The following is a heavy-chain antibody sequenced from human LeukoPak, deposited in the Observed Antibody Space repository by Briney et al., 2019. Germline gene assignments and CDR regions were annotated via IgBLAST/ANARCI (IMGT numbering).Heavy chain of an antibody. CDR2: INTDGSST. CDR1: GFTFSSYW. CDR3: AKNAAAGLYYMDV. Sequence: SGGSLRLSCAASGFTFSSYWMHWVRQAPGKGLVWVSRINTDGSSTSYADSVKGRFTISRDNAKNTLYLQMNSLRAEDTAVYYCAKNAAAGLYYMDVWGKGTTVTVSS. V-gene: IGHV3-74*01. J-gene: IGHJ6*03. D-gene: IGHD6-13*01.